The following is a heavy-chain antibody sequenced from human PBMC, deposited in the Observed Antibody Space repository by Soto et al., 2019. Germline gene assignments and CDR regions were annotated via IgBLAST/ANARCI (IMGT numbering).Heavy chain of an antibody. Sequence: EVQLLDSGGHLVQPGGSLRLSCAASGFTISNYAMSWVRQAPGTGLEWVSTLSDRTYYTDSVRGRLTISRDTSENTLDLQMNSRGVEDTAGYYCARSLGPSRHFFDHWGQGTLVTVSS. CDR2: LSDRT. D-gene: IGHD3-16*01. CDR1: GFTISNYA. J-gene: IGHJ4*02. V-gene: IGHV3-23*01. CDR3: ARSLGPSRHFFDH.